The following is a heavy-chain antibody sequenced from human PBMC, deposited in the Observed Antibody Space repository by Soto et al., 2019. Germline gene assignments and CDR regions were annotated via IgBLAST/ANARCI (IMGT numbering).Heavy chain of an antibody. CDR3: ALCMAGENYPL. CDR2: IYWDDDK. Sequence: QITLKESGPTLVTPTQTLTLTCTFFGFSLTTNGVGVAWIRQPPGKAPEWLAAIYWDDDKRYRPSLKSKLTITKDASEDRVLLRTPNMDPIDTGTYYSALCMAGENYPLWGQGTLATVSS. D-gene: IGHD3-10*01. CDR1: GFSLTTNGVG. J-gene: IGHJ4*02. V-gene: IGHV2-5*02.